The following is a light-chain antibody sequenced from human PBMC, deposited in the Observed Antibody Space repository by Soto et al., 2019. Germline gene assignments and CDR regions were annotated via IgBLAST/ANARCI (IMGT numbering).Light chain of an antibody. J-gene: IGKJ1*01. CDR2: VAS. CDR1: QSVSSSY. Sequence: EIVLTQSPGTLSLSPGERATLSCRASQSVSSSYLAWFQQKSGQAPRLLIYVASSRATGIPDRFSGSGSGTDFTLTISRLEPEDFAVYYCQQYGSYPVTFGRGTKGGYQ. CDR3: QQYGSYPVT. V-gene: IGKV3-20*01.